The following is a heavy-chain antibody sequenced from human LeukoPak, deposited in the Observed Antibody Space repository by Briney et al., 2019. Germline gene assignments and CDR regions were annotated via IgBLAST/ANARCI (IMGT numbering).Heavy chain of an antibody. CDR1: ESTFSSFP. Sequence: GGSLSLSCTASESTFSSFPMSWVRQAPGRGLEWISSISSSGSLIYYADSLKGRFTVSRDNAKNSLYVQMNSLRAEDTALYYCAKIGVSGQWCFDLWGRGTLVTVSS. CDR3: AKIGVSGQWCFDL. V-gene: IGHV3-21*01. CDR2: ISSSGSLI. J-gene: IGHJ2*01. D-gene: IGHD5/OR15-5a*01.